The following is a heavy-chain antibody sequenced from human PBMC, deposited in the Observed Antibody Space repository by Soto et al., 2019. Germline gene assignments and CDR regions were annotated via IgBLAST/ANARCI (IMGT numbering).Heavy chain of an antibody. CDR3: ARDSISGSPYY. D-gene: IGHD1-26*01. Sequence: QVQLVESGGGVVQPGRSLRLSCAASGFTFSSYGMHWVRQAPGKGLEWVSVIWYDGSNKYYADSVKGRFTISRDNSKNALYLQMNSLRAEDTAVYYCARDSISGSPYYWGQGTLVTVS. CDR1: GFTFSSYG. CDR2: IWYDGSNK. J-gene: IGHJ4*02. V-gene: IGHV3-33*01.